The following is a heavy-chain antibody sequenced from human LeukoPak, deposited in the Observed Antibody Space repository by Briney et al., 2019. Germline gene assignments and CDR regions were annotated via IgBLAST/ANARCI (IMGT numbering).Heavy chain of an antibody. CDR1: GYSFTSYW. Sequence: GESLKISCKGSGYSFTSYWIGWVRQMPGKGLEWMGIIYPGDSDTRYSPSFQGQVTNSADKSISTAYLQWSSLKASDTAMYYCARRSYYDSSGPWAFDIWGQGTMVTVSS. CDR2: IYPGDSDT. CDR3: ARRSYYDSSGPWAFDI. J-gene: IGHJ3*02. D-gene: IGHD3-22*01. V-gene: IGHV5-51*01.